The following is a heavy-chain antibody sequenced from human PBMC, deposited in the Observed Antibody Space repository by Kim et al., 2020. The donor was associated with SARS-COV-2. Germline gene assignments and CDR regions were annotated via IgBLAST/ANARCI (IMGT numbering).Heavy chain of an antibody. CDR3: ARMGASGNYYYDF. J-gene: IGHJ4*02. Sequence: YSHKFQGRFTVTWDTSARTAYMDLSSLRSEDTAMYYCARMGASGNYYYDFWGQGTLVTVSS. V-gene: IGHV1-3*01. D-gene: IGHD1-26*01.